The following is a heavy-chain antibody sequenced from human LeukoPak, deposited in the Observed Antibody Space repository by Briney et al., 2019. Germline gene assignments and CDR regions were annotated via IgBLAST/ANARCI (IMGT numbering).Heavy chain of an antibody. V-gene: IGHV3-49*05. CDR1: GFTFGDYA. Sequence: KSGGSLRLSCTASGFTFGDYAMSWFRQAPGKGLEWVGFIRSKVYGGTTEYAASVKSRFTISRDDSKSIAYLQMNNLETEDTAVYYCSALTPGVVVAVPFDPWGQGTLVAVSS. CDR2: IRSKVYGGTT. J-gene: IGHJ5*02. D-gene: IGHD2-15*01. CDR3: SALTPGVVVAVPFDP.